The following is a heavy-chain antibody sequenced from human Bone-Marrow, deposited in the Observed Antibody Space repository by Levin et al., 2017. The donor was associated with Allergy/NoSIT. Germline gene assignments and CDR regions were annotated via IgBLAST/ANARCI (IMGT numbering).Heavy chain of an antibody. J-gene: IGHJ4*02. V-gene: IGHV3-15*01. CDR3: NTGFSEYDWYY. Sequence: NPGGSLRLSCAASGLAFSNAWMNWVRQAPGKGLEWIGRIKTKTDGEITDYAAPVKGRFTISRDDSKNTLYLQMKRLKTDEKALYYCNTGFSEYDWYYWGQGTLVTVSS. CDR2: IKTKTDGEIT. CDR1: GLAFSNAW. D-gene: IGHD3-3*01.